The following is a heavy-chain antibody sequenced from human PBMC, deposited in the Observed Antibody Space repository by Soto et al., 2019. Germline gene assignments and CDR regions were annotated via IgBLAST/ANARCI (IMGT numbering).Heavy chain of an antibody. Sequence: PSETLSLTCTVSGGSISSYYWSWIRQPPGKGLEWIGYVYYSGSTNYNPSLKSRLTISVDTSKNQFSLKLSSVTAADTAVYYCARDRLPRGGDRIAAASNWFDPWGQGTLVTVSS. J-gene: IGHJ5*02. D-gene: IGHD6-13*01. CDR2: VYYSGST. V-gene: IGHV4-59*12. CDR1: GGSISSYY. CDR3: ARDRLPRGGDRIAAASNWFDP.